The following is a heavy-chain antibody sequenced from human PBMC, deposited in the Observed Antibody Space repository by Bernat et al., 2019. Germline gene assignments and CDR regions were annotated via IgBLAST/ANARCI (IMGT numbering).Heavy chain of an antibody. J-gene: IGHJ4*02. Sequence: EVQLVESGGGLVQPGGSLRLSCAASGFTFSSYSMNWVRQAPGKGLEWVSYISSSSSTIYYADSVKGRFTISRDNAKNSLYLQMNSLRAEDTAVYYCARDGPYYDILTGLGYWGQGTLVTVSS. CDR3: ARDGPYYDILTGLGY. CDR2: ISSSSSTI. D-gene: IGHD3-9*01. CDR1: GFTFSSYS. V-gene: IGHV3-48*01.